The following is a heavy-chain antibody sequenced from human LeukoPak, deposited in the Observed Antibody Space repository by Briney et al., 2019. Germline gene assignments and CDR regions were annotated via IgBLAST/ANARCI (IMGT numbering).Heavy chain of an antibody. J-gene: IGHJ4*02. CDR3: ARARYYYGSGSYYPYYFDY. V-gene: IGHV4-59*01. D-gene: IGHD3-10*01. Sequence: SETLSLTCTVSGGSISSYYWSWIRQPPGKGLEWIGYIYYSGSTNYNPSLKSRVTISVDTSKNQFSLKLSSVTAADTAVYYCARARYYYGSGSYYPYYFDYWGQGTLVTVSS. CDR1: GGSISSYY. CDR2: IYYSGST.